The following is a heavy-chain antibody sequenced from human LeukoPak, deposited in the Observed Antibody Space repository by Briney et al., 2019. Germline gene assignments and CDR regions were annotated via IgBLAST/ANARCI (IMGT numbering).Heavy chain of an antibody. CDR1: GGSFSGYY. CDR3: AREAAIQGGYYFDY. CDR2: IYTSGST. J-gene: IGHJ4*02. V-gene: IGHV4-4*07. Sequence: SETLSLTCAVYGGSFSGYYWSWIRQPPGKGLEWIGRIYTSGSTNYNPSLKSRVTMSVDTSKNQFSLKLSSVTAADTAVYYCAREAAIQGGYYFDYWGQGTLVTVSS. D-gene: IGHD2-21*02.